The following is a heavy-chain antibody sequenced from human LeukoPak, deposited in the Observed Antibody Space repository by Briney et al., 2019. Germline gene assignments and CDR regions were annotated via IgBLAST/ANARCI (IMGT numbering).Heavy chain of an antibody. CDR2: ISSSGSTT. CDR3: ARDSYDYVWGSYRTHLDY. CDR1: GFTFSSSE. V-gene: IGHV3-48*03. J-gene: IGHJ4*02. D-gene: IGHD3-16*02. Sequence: GGSLRLSCAASGFTFSSSEKNWVRQAPGKGLEWVSYISSSGSTTYYADSVKGRFTISRDNAKNSLYLQMNSLRAEDTAVYYCARDSYDYVWGSYRTHLDYWGQGTLVTVSS.